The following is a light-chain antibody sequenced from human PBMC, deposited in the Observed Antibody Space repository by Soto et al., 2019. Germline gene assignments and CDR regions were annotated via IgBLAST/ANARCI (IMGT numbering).Light chain of an antibody. J-gene: IGLJ3*02. Sequence: QPVLTQPPSASGTPGQRVTISCSGSSSNIGSNTVNWYQQLPGTAPTLLIYYNNQRPSGVPDRFSGSKSGLSASLAISGLQSEDEAHYYCAAWDDSLYGWVFGGGTKLTVL. CDR1: SSNIGSNT. CDR3: AAWDDSLYGWV. V-gene: IGLV1-44*01. CDR2: YNN.